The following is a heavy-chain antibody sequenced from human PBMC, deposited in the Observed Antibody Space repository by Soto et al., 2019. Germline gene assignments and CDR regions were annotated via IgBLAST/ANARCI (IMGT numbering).Heavy chain of an antibody. D-gene: IGHD2-15*01. Sequence: GGSLRLSCAASGFTFSSYGMHWVRHAPGKGLEWVAVISYDGSNKYYADSVKGRFTISRDNSKNTLYLQMNSLRAEDTAVYYCAKKSRISAGGMDVWGQRTTVTVSS. CDR1: GFTFSSYG. J-gene: IGHJ6*02. V-gene: IGHV3-30*18. CDR2: ISYDGSNK. CDR3: AKKSRISAGGMDV.